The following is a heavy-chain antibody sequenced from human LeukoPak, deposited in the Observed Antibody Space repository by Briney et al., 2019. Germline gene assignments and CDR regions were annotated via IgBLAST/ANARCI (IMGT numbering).Heavy chain of an antibody. V-gene: IGHV4-39*01. J-gene: IGHJ4*02. Sequence: SETLSLTCTLSGLSISSSSYYWGWLRQSPGKGLEWIGSIYYTGTTYYHPSLKSRVTISVDTSKNQFSLKLTSVTAADTAVYYCARQREYGDYGAFGYWGQGTLVTVSS. D-gene: IGHD4-17*01. CDR1: GLSISSSSYY. CDR3: ARQREYGDYGAFGY. CDR2: IYYTGTT.